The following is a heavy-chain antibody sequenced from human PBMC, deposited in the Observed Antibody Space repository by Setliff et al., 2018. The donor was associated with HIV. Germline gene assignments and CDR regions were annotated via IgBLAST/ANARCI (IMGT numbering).Heavy chain of an antibody. J-gene: IGHJ5*02. V-gene: IGHV4-38-2*01. D-gene: IGHD2-15*01. CDR3: ARSGCSGGSCYSFDP. CDR2: MSHSGST. Sequence: PSETLSLTCAVSGYSISSGNYWGWIRQPPGKGLEWIGTMSHSGSTYYNASLKSRVTISVDTSKNQFSLKLSSVTAADTAVYYCARSGCSGGSCYSFDPWGQGTLVTVSS. CDR1: GYSISSGNY.